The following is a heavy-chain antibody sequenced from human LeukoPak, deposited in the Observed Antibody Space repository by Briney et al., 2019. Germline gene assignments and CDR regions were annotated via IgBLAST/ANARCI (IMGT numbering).Heavy chain of an antibody. CDR2: IYTSGST. CDR3: ARVVVGTTGTTYHFAY. CDR1: GGSISSYY. J-gene: IGHJ4*02. Sequence: SETLSLTCTVSGGSISSYYWSWIRQPAGKGLEWIGRIYTSGSTNYNPSLKSRVTMSVDTSKNQFSLKLSSVTAADTAVYYWARVVVGTTGTTYHFAYGGQGPLATVSS. D-gene: IGHD1/OR15-1a*01. V-gene: IGHV4-4*07.